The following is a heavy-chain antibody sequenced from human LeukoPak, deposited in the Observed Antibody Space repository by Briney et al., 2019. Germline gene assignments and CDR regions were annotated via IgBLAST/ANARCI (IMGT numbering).Heavy chain of an antibody. Sequence: SETLSLTCAVSGGSISSSNWWSWVRQPPGKGLEWIGEIYHSGSTNYNPSLKSRVTISVDKSKNQFSLKLSSVTAADTAVYYCARLTVSMSYYFDYWGQGTLDTVSS. V-gene: IGHV4-4*02. J-gene: IGHJ4*02. CDR3: ARLTVSMSYYFDY. CDR2: IYHSGST. CDR1: GGSISSSNW. D-gene: IGHD4-11*01.